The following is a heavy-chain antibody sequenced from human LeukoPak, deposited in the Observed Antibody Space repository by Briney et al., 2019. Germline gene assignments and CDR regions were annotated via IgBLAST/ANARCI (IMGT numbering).Heavy chain of an antibody. CDR2: IIPILGIA. CDR3: ARDKGHAAAASLYYFDY. V-gene: IGHV1-69*04. Sequence: SVKVSCKASGGTFSSYAISWVRQAPGQRLEWMGRIIPILGIANYAQKFQGRVTITADKSTSTAYMELSSLRSEDTAVYYCARDKGHAAAASLYYFDYWGQGTLVTVSS. J-gene: IGHJ4*02. D-gene: IGHD6-13*01. CDR1: GGTFSSYA.